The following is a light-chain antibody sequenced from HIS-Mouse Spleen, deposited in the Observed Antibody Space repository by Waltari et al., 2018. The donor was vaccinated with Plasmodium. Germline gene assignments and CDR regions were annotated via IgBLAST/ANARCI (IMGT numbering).Light chain of an antibody. Sequence: SSELTQDPAVSVALGQTVRITCQGDSLRSYYASWYQQKPGQAPILVIYGKNNRPSGIPDRFAGSSSGNTASLTITRAQAEEEADYYCNSRDSSGNHQVFGGGTKLTVL. CDR1: SLRSYY. J-gene: IGLJ3*02. V-gene: IGLV3-19*01. CDR3: NSRDSSGNHQV. CDR2: GKN.